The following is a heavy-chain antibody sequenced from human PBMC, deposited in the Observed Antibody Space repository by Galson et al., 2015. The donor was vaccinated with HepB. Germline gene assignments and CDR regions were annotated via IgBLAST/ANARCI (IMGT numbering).Heavy chain of an antibody. CDR3: AHSETTDYYYYMDV. J-gene: IGHJ6*03. CDR2: IYWDDER. D-gene: IGHD4-17*01. CDR1: GFSLSSTGAG. V-gene: IGHV2-5*02. Sequence: PALVTPTQTLTLTCTFSGFSLSSTGAGVGWIRQPPGKALEWLALIYWDDERRYSPSLRTRLTITKDTSKNQVVLTMTNVDPVETATYYCAHSETTDYYYYMDVWGKGTTVTVSS.